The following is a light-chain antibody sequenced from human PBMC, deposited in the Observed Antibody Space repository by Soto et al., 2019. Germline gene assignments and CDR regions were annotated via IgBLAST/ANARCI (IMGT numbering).Light chain of an antibody. CDR1: QSVSNDY. Sequence: EMVLTQSPGTLSLSPGYRATLSCRASQSVSNDYVAWVQQKPGQTPRLLIYSVSSRATGIPDRFSGSGSGTEFTLTISSLQSEDFAVYYCQQYDNWPPITFGQGTRLEIK. V-gene: IGKV3-20*01. CDR2: SVS. CDR3: QQYDNWPPIT. J-gene: IGKJ5*01.